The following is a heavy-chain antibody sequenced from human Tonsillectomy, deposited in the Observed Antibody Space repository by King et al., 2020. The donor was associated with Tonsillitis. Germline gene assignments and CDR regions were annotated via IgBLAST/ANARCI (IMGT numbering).Heavy chain of an antibody. CDR2: VYYSGST. CDR1: GGSISSSSYY. J-gene: IGHJ3*02. CDR3: ARQGELSLFGAFDI. Sequence: LQLQESGPGLVKPSETLSLTCTVSGGSISSSSYYWGWIRQPPGKGLEWIGSVYYSGSTYYNSSLKSLVTLSVDTSNNRFSLRLSSVTAADTAMYYCARQGELSLFGAFDIWGQGTMVTVSS. D-gene: IGHD3-16*02. V-gene: IGHV4-39*01.